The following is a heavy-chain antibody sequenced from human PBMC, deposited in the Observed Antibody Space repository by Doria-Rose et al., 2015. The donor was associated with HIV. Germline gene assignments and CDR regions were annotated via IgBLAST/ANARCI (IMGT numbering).Heavy chain of an antibody. CDR1: GVSLSSPGMG. J-gene: IGHJ4*02. CDR2: IFSDDER. Sequence: QVTLKESGPVLVKPAETLTLTCTVSGVSLSSPGMGVSWIRQPPGKALEWLANIFSDDERSYNTSLKSRLAISRCTSKSQVVLTTTDMDPVDTATYYCARIKSSRWYHKYYFDFWGQGTLVIVSA. CDR3: ARIKSSRWYHKYYFDF. V-gene: IGHV2-26*01. D-gene: IGHD6-13*01.